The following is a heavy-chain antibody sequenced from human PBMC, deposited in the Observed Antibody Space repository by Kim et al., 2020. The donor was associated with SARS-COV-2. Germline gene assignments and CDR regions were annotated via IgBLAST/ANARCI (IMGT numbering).Heavy chain of an antibody. J-gene: IGHJ6*02. CDR3: ARDSSYAWAV. Sequence: GGSLRLSCAASGFTFSSSRMNWVRQAPGKGLEWVSRINSNGSATTYADSVKGRFTISRDNAKNTLYLQMNSLRAEDTAVYFCARDSSYAWAVWSQGTTDTVSS. CDR2: INSNGSAT. V-gene: IGHV3-74*01. CDR1: GFTFSSSR. D-gene: IGHD3-16*01.